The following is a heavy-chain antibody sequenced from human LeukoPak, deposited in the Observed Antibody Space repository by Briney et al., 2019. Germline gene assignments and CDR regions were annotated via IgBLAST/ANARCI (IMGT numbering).Heavy chain of an antibody. J-gene: IGHJ4*02. CDR1: GFTFSSYA. V-gene: IGHV3-64*01. D-gene: IGHD6-13*01. CDR3: ARGLYPGIAAAGLFDY. Sequence: GGSLRLSCAASGFTFSSYAMHWVRQAPGKGLEYVSAISSNGGSTYYANSVKGRFTISRDNSKNTLYLQMGSLRAEVMAVYYCARGLYPGIAAAGLFDYWGQGTLVTVSS. CDR2: ISSNGGST.